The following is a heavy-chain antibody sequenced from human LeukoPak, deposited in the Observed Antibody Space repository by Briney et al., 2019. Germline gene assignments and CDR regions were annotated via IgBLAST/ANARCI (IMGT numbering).Heavy chain of an antibody. V-gene: IGHV3-7*05. J-gene: IGHJ4*02. D-gene: IGHD5-12*01. CDR3: ARDSGYDSPYFDY. CDR2: IKQDGSEK. Sequence: PGGSLRLSCAASGFTFSSYWMSWVRQAPGKGLEWVANIKQDGSEKYYVDSVKGRFTISRDNAKNSLYLQMNSLRAEDTAVYYCARDSGYDSPYFDYWGQGTLVTVPS. CDR1: GFTFSSYW.